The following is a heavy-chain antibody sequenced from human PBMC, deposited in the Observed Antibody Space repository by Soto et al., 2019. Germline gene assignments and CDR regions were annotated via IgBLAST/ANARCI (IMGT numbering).Heavy chain of an antibody. CDR1: GFTFSSYG. Sequence: QVQLVESGGGVVQPGRSLRLSCAASGFTFSSYGMHWVRQAPGKGLEWVAVIWYDGSNKYYADSVKGRFTISRHNSKNTLYLQMNSLRAEDTAVYYCARGPIGRSGIPGWFDPWGQGTLVTVSS. J-gene: IGHJ5*02. D-gene: IGHD6-19*01. V-gene: IGHV3-33*01. CDR3: ARGPIGRSGIPGWFDP. CDR2: IWYDGSNK.